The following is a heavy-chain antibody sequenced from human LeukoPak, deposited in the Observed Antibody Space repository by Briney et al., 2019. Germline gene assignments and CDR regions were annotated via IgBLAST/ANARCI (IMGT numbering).Heavy chain of an antibody. D-gene: IGHD5-18*01. Sequence: SETLSLTCDVSGVSINTCCYYWTWTRQPPGKGLEWIGYKYYSGSTRYNSSLRSRLTISLDSSKNQFSLRLTSVTAADTAVYYCARGRSYGFDFDSWGPGTLVIVSS. CDR1: GVSINTCCYY. J-gene: IGHJ4*02. CDR2: KYYSGST. V-gene: IGHV4-61*01. CDR3: ARGRSYGFDFDS.